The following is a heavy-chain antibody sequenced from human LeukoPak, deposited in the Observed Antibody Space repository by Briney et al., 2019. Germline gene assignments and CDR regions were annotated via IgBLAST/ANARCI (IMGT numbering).Heavy chain of an antibody. V-gene: IGHV4-59*01. CDR3: ARFLSDSSGWNADAFDI. J-gene: IGHJ3*02. D-gene: IGHD6-19*01. CDR1: GDSISSYF. Sequence: SETLSLTCTVSGDSISSYFWSLIRQPPGKGLEWIGYISYSGSTNYSPSLKSRVTISVDTSKNQFSLKLNSVTAADTAVYYCARFLSDSSGWNADAFDIWGQGTMVTVSS. CDR2: ISYSGST.